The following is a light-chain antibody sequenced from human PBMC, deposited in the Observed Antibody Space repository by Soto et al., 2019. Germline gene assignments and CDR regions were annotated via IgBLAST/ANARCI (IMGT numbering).Light chain of an antibody. Sequence: QSALTQPASVSGSPGQSISISCTGTSSDVGGYNYVSWYQQHPGKAPKFMIYDVSNRPSGVSNRFSGSKSGNTASLTISGLQAEDEADYYCSSYTTSNTRQIVFGTVTKVTVL. J-gene: IGLJ1*01. CDR1: SSDVGGYNY. CDR2: DVS. CDR3: SSYTTSNTRQIV. V-gene: IGLV2-14*01.